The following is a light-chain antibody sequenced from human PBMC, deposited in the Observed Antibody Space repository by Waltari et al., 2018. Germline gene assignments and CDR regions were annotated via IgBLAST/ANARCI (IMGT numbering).Light chain of an antibody. CDR3: QQYSNWPPYT. Sequence: EIVWTKSPVTLPVSPGERAPPSCRASQSISSNLAWYQHKPGQGPRLLIYGASTRITGIPARFSGSGSGTDFTLTISSLQSEDFAVYYCQQYSNWPPYTFGQGTKLEIK. V-gene: IGKV3-15*01. J-gene: IGKJ2*01. CDR2: GAS. CDR1: QSISSN.